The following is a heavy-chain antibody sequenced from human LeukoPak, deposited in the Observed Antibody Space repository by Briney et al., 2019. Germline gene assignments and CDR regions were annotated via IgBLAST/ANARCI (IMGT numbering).Heavy chain of an antibody. J-gene: IGHJ4*02. CDR3: ARAFSYGLGY. D-gene: IGHD5-18*01. CDR2: ISYDGSNK. Sequence: GGSLRLSCAASGFTFSSYAMHWVRQAPGKGLEWVAVISYDGSNKYYADSVKGRFTISRDNSKSTLFLQMNSLRAEDTAVYYCARAFSYGLGYWGQGTLVTVSS. CDR1: GFTFSSYA. V-gene: IGHV3-30-3*01.